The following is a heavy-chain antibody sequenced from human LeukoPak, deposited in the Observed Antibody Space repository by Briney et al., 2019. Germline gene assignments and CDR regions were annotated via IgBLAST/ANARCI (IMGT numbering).Heavy chain of an antibody. CDR2: ISSSSSYT. CDR1: GFTFSSYS. Sequence: GGSLRLSCAASGFTFSSYSMNWVRQAPGKGLEWVSSISSSSSYTYYADSVKGRFTISRDNSKNTLYLQMNSLRAEDTAVYYCAKARYYYDSSGPTDYWGQGTLVTVSS. CDR3: AKARYYYDSSGPTDY. D-gene: IGHD3-22*01. J-gene: IGHJ4*02. V-gene: IGHV3-21*04.